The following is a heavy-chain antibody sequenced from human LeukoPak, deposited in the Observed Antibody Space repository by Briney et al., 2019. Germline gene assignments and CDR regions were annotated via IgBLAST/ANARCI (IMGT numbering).Heavy chain of an antibody. D-gene: IGHD5-24*01. CDR3: ARDSSREGYNSHYDY. CDR2: IYSGGST. Sequence: GGSLRLSCAASGFTVSNNYMNWVRQAPGKGPEWVSDIYSGGSTYYADSVKGRFTISRDNSKNTVFLQMNSLRAEDTAVYYCARDSSREGYNSHYDYWGQGTLVTVSS. J-gene: IGHJ4*02. V-gene: IGHV3-66*02. CDR1: GFTVSNNY.